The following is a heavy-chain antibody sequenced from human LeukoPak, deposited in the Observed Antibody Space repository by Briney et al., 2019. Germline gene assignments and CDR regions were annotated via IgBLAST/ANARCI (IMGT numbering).Heavy chain of an antibody. CDR2: ISASGGST. CDR3: AKLRVDFDY. Sequence: GGSLRLSCTASRFTFSNYAMSWVRQAPGKGPEWVSAISASGGSTYYADSVKGRFTISRDNSKNTLYLQMNSLRAEDTAVYYCAKLRVDFDYWGQGTLVTVSS. CDR1: RFTFSNYA. D-gene: IGHD2-15*01. J-gene: IGHJ4*02. V-gene: IGHV3-23*01.